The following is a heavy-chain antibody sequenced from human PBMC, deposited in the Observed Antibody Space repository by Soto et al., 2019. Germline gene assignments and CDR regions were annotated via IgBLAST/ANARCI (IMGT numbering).Heavy chain of an antibody. J-gene: IGHJ2*01. CDR3: ARHANYWYFDL. Sequence: SETLSLTCTVSGGSISSSSYYWGWIRQPPGKGLEWIRSIYYSGSTYYNPSLKSRVTISVDTSKNQFSLKLSSVTAADTAVYYCARHANYWYFDLWGRGTLVTVS. CDR1: GGSISSSSYY. CDR2: IYYSGST. V-gene: IGHV4-39*01.